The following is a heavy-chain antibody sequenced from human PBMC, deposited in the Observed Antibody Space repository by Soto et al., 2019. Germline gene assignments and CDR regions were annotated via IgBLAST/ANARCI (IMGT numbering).Heavy chain of an antibody. D-gene: IGHD2-15*01. CDR2: IIPIFGTA. J-gene: IGHJ6*02. CDR3: AREGVGYCSGGSCYSPNYGMDV. CDR1: GGTFSSYA. Sequence: SVKVSCKASGGTFSSYAISWVRQAPGQGLEWMGGIIPIFGTANYAQKFQGRVTITADESTSTAYMELSSLRSEDTAVYYCAREGVGYCSGGSCYSPNYGMDVWGQGTTVTVSS. V-gene: IGHV1-69*13.